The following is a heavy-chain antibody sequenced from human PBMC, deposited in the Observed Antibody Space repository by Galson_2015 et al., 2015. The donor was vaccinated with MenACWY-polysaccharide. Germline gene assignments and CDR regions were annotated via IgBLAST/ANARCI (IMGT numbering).Heavy chain of an antibody. V-gene: IGHV3-33*05. Sequence: SLRLSCAASGVRFGGSGMHWVRQAPGKGLEWVAVIQYDGSKIVYADSVKGRLPVASDHSKHTMYLEMNSLRAEDMAVYYCAREGSRIVFHAFDVWGHGTMVIVSS. D-gene: IGHD2-15*01. CDR1: GVRFGGSG. J-gene: IGHJ3*01. CDR2: IQYDGSKI. CDR3: AREGSRIVFHAFDV.